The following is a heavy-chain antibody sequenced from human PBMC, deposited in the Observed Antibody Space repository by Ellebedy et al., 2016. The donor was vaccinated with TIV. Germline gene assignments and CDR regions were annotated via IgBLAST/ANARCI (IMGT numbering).Heavy chain of an antibody. CDR3: ARSVVTPIRHDY. CDR1: GYTFTGYY. Sequence: ASVKVSCXASGYTFTGYYMHWVRQAPGQGLEWMGWINPNSGGTNYAQKFQGRVTMTRDTSISTAYMELSRLRSDDTAVYYCARSVVTPIRHDYWGQGTLVTVSS. V-gene: IGHV1-2*02. CDR2: INPNSGGT. D-gene: IGHD4-23*01. J-gene: IGHJ4*02.